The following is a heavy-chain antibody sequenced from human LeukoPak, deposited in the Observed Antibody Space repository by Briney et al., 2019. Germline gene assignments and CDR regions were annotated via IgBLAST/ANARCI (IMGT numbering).Heavy chain of an antibody. CDR3: AKDSWEVGATSEIDY. V-gene: IGHV3-30*02. Sequence: PGGSLRLSCAASGFTFSSYGMHWVRQAPGKGLEWVAFIRYDGSDKYYADSVKGRFTISRDNSKNTLYLQMNSLSAEDTAVYYCAKDSWEVGATSEIDYWGQGTLVTVPS. CDR1: GFTFSSYG. D-gene: IGHD1-26*01. CDR2: IRYDGSDK. J-gene: IGHJ4*02.